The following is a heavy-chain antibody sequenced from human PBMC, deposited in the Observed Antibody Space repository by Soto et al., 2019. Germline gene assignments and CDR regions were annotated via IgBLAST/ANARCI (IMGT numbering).Heavy chain of an antibody. CDR3: ARGWDSGSAAFDY. CDR1: GGTFSSYA. Sequence: VASVKVSCKASGGTFSSYAISWVRQAPGQGLEWMGGIIPIFGTANYAQKFQGRVTITADESTSTAYMELSSLRSEDTAVYYCARGWDSGSAAFDYWGQGTLVTVSS. D-gene: IGHD1-26*01. J-gene: IGHJ4*02. CDR2: IIPIFGTA. V-gene: IGHV1-69*13.